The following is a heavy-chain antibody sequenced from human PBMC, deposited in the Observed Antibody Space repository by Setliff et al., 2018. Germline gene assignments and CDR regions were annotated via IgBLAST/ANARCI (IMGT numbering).Heavy chain of an antibody. Sequence: ASVKVSCKASGYSFTTYNIHWFRQAPGQGLEWVGIIFPSDGSTRYAQKFQGRVTMTRDTSTSSVYMELSSLRSEDTAVYYCARDLRDVVVVPSTTGYYHGMDVWGQGTTVTVSS. J-gene: IGHJ6*02. D-gene: IGHD2-15*01. V-gene: IGHV1-46*01. CDR3: ARDLRDVVVVPSTTGYYHGMDV. CDR2: IFPSDGST. CDR1: GYSFTTYN.